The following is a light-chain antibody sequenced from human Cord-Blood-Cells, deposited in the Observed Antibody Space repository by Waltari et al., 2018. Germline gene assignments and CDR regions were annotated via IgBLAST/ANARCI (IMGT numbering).Light chain of an antibody. CDR3: AAWDDSLNGLV. V-gene: IGLV1-44*01. Sequence: QSVLTQPPSASGTPGQRVTISCSGSSSNIGSNTVNWYQQLPGTAPKRLIYSNNRRPSGVPDRFAGSKSGTSASLAISGLQSEYEADYYCAAWDDSLNGLVFGGGTKLTVL. CDR2: SNN. J-gene: IGLJ3*02. CDR1: SSNIGSNT.